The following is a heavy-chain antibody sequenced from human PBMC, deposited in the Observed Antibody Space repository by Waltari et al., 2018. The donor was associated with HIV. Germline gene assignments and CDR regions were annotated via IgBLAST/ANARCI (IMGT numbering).Heavy chain of an antibody. D-gene: IGHD3-10*01. CDR3: ARGPRYGSGSYYTGFDP. J-gene: IGHJ5*02. V-gene: IGHV4-34*01. CDR1: GGSFSGYY. Sequence: QVQLQQWGAGLLKPSETLSLTCAVYGGSFSGYYWSWLRQPPAKGLEWIGEINHSGRTNYNPSLKSGVTISVDTSKNQFSLKLSSVTAADTAVYYCARGPRYGSGSYYTGFDPWGQGTLVTVSS. CDR2: INHSGRT.